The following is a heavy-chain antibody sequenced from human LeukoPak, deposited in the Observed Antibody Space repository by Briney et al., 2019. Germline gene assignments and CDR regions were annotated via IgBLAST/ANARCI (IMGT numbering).Heavy chain of an antibody. CDR3: AREPRTVTTLYYFDY. Sequence: GRSLRLSCAASGFTFSSYGMHWVRQAPGKGLEWVAVIWYDGSNKYYADSVKGRFTISRDNSKNTPYLQMNSLRAEDTAVYYCAREPRTVTTLYYFDYWGQGTLVTVSS. J-gene: IGHJ4*02. V-gene: IGHV3-33*01. CDR2: IWYDGSNK. CDR1: GFTFSSYG. D-gene: IGHD4-17*01.